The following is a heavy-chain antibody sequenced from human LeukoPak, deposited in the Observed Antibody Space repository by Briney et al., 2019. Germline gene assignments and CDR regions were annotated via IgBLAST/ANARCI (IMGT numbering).Heavy chain of an antibody. J-gene: IGHJ6*02. V-gene: IGHV1-8*02. CDR3: ATTGYSGWYDYYYYGMDV. CDR1: GGTFSSYA. Sequence: ASVKVSFKASGGTFSSYAISWVRQAPGQGLEWMGWMNPNSGNTGYAQKFQGRVTMTRNTSISTAYMELSSLRSEDTAVYYCATTGYSGWYDYYYYGMDVWGQGTTVTVSS. D-gene: IGHD6-19*01. CDR2: MNPNSGNT.